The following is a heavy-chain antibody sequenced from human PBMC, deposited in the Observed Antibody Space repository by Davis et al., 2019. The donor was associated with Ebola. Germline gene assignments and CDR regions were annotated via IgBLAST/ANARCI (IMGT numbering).Heavy chain of an antibody. CDR1: GYSFTNYA. CDR2: INTGNGNT. J-gene: IGHJ4*02. Sequence: ASVKVSCKTSGYSFTNYAVHWVRQAPGQRLEWMGWINTGNGNTEYSQKFQGRVTITRDTSASTAYMELSSLRSEDTAVYFCARDEFDYWGQGTLATVSS. V-gene: IGHV1-3*04. CDR3: ARDEFDY.